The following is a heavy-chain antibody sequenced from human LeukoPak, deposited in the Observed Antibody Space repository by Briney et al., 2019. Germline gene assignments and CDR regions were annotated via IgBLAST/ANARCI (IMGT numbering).Heavy chain of an antibody. CDR2: IIPIFGTA. Sequence: SVKVSCKASGGTFSSYAISWVRQAPAQGLEWMGGIIPIFGTANYAQKFQGRVTITADESTSTAYMELSSLRSEDTAVYYCARDRLPAKTYYYCYMDVWGKGTTVTVSS. V-gene: IGHV1-69*13. D-gene: IGHD2-2*01. J-gene: IGHJ6*03. CDR1: GGTFSSYA. CDR3: ARDRLPAKTYYYCYMDV.